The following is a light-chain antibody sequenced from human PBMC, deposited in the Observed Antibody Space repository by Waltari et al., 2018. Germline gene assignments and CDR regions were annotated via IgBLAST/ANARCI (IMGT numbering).Light chain of an antibody. J-gene: IGKJ4*01. V-gene: IGKV1D-16*01. CDR2: STS. CDR1: QGISSR. Sequence: DIQMTQSPSSLSASVGDRVTITCRASQGISSRLAWYQQKPEKAPKSLICSTSTLQSGVPSRFSGSESGTDFTLTITSLQPEDSATYYCQQYNSYPITFGGGTKVEIK. CDR3: QQYNSYPIT.